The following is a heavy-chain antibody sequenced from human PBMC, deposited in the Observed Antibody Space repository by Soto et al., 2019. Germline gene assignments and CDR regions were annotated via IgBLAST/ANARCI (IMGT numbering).Heavy chain of an antibody. CDR1: GGTFSSYA. CDR2: IIPIFGTA. V-gene: IGHV1-69*13. CDR3: ALLDIAARHDY. J-gene: IGHJ4*02. Sequence: ASVKVSCKTSGGTFSSYAIIWVRQATGQGLEWMGGIIPIFGTANYAQKFQGRVTITADESTSTAYMELSSLRSEDTAVYYCALLDIAARHDYWGQGTLVTIS. D-gene: IGHD6-6*01.